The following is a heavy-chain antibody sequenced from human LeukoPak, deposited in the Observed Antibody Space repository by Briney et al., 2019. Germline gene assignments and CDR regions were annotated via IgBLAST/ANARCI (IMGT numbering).Heavy chain of an antibody. D-gene: IGHD6-13*01. J-gene: IGHJ4*02. CDR2: IISKADGGTL. CDR3: TTELAGYRSSWYQLDYFDY. V-gene: IGHV3-15*01. CDR1: GFSFSNAW. Sequence: PGGSLTLSCAASGFSFSNAWMRWVRQAPGKRLEWVGRIISKADGGTLESAAPEIRRFSMARNDSNNTLYLQMSSLKTEDTAVYYCTTELAGYRSSWYQLDYFDYWGQETLATVSS.